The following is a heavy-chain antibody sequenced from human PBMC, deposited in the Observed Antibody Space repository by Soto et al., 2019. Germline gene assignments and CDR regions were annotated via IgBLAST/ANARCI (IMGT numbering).Heavy chain of an antibody. V-gene: IGHV1-69*01. CDR2: IIPIFGTA. J-gene: IGHJ4*02. CDR3: ARGSCSGGSGYSARRSLDY. Sequence: QVQLVQSGAEVKKPGSSVKVSCKASGGTFSSYAISWVRQAPGQGLEWMGGIIPIFGTANYAQKFQGRVTVTADEYTSTASMELSRLSAEDTAVYYCARGSCSGGSGYSARRSLDYWGQGTLVTVSS. CDR1: GGTFSSYA. D-gene: IGHD2-15*01.